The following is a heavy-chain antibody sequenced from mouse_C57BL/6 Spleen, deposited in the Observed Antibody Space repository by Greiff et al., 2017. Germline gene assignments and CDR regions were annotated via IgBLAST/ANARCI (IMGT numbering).Heavy chain of an antibody. J-gene: IGHJ1*03. CDR3: ARSRRSYWYFDV. Sequence: VQLQQSGPELVKPGASVKIPCKASGYTFTDYNMDWVKQSHGKSLEWIGDINPNNGGTIYNQKFKGKATLTVDKSSSTAYMELRSLTSEDTAVYYCARSRRSYWYFDVWGTGTTVTVSS. CDR1: GYTFTDYN. CDR2: INPNNGGT. V-gene: IGHV1-18*01.